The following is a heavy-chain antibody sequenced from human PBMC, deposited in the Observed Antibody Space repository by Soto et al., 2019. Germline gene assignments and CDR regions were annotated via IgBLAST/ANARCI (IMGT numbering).Heavy chain of an antibody. D-gene: IGHD3-3*01. CDR3: AREKREERFLEWLSTYYFDY. CDR2: IYSGGST. CDR1: GFPLSSNY. Sequence: PGGALRLSCAAPGFPLSSNYLSGGRQAPGKGLEWVSVIYSGGSTYYADSVKGRFTISRDNSKNTLYLQMNSLRAEDTAVYYCAREKREERFLEWLSTYYFDYWGQGTLVTVSS. J-gene: IGHJ4*02. V-gene: IGHV3-66*01.